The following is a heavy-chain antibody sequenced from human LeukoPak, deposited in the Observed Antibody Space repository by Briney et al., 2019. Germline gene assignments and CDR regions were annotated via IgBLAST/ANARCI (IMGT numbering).Heavy chain of an antibody. CDR2: IWYDGSNK. CDR1: GFTFSSYG. J-gene: IGHJ4*02. D-gene: IGHD3-22*01. V-gene: IGHV3-33*01. CDR3: ASGSSGYPPY. Sequence: PGRSLGLSCAASGFTFSSYGMHWVRQAPGKGLEWVAVIWYDGSNKYYADSVKGRFTISRDNSKNTLYLQMNSLRAEDTAVYYCASGSSGYPPYWGQGTLVTVSS.